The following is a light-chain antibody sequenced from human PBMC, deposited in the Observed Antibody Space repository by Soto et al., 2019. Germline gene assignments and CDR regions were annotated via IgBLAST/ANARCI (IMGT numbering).Light chain of an antibody. V-gene: IGLV1-40*01. J-gene: IGLJ1*01. CDR2: GNT. Sequence: QSVLTQPPSVSGAPGQRVTISCTGSTSDIGAGFDVHWYQQLPGKAPKLLIYGNTNRPSGVPDRFSGSKSGTSASLAIIGLQAEDEADYYCQSYDSSLSGNYVFGTGTKVTVL. CDR1: TSDIGAGFD. CDR3: QSYDSSLSGNYV.